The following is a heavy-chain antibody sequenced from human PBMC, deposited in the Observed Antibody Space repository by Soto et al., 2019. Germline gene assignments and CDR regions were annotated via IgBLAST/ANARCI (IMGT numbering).Heavy chain of an antibody. CDR3: AKGGGQGESYFRAISSFLDF. CDR1: GFTFSSHG. J-gene: IGHJ4*02. V-gene: IGHV3-30*18. CDR2: ISYDGSNT. D-gene: IGHD1-26*01. Sequence: GGSLRLSCVASGFTFSSHGMRWVRQAPGKGLEWVAIISYDGSNTYYADSVKGRFTISRDNSKNTLYLQMNSLRAEDTSVYSCAKGGGQGESYFRAISSFLDFWGKGTLVPVSS.